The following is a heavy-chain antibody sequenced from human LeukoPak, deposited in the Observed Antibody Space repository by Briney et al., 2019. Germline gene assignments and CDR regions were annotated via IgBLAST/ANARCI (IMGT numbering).Heavy chain of an antibody. V-gene: IGHV3-7*01. Sequence: GGSLRLSCAASGFTFSSYWTSWVRQAPGKGLEWVGNIKQDGSERNYVDSVKGRFTISRDNAKKSLYLQMNSLRAEDTAVYYCARDWGAYYHFFDYWGQGTLVTVSS. CDR3: ARDWGAYYHFFDY. CDR2: IKQDGSER. CDR1: GFTFSSYW. J-gene: IGHJ4*02. D-gene: IGHD3-22*01.